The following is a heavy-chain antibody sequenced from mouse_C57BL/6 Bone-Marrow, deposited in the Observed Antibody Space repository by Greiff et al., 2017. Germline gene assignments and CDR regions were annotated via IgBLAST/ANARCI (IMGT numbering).Heavy chain of an antibody. CDR1: GYTFTDYY. CDR2: INPNNGGT. CDR3: ALLLLRYYYAMDY. J-gene: IGHJ4*01. D-gene: IGHD1-1*01. Sequence: EVQLKQSGPELVKPGASVKISCKASGYTFTDYYMNWVKQSHGKSLEWIGDINPNNGGTSYNQKFKGKATLTVDKSSSTAYMELRSLTSEDSAVYYCALLLLRYYYAMDYWGQGTSVTVSS. V-gene: IGHV1-26*01.